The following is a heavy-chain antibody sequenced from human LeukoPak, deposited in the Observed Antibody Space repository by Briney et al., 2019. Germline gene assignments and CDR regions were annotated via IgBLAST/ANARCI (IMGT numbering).Heavy chain of an antibody. CDR1: GFTFSSYG. CDR3: AKDRSAVAATSAFDI. Sequence: PGRSLRLSCAASGFTFSSYGMHWVRQAPGKGLEWVAVIWYDGSNKYYADSVKGRFTISRDNSKNTLYLQMNSLRAEDTAIYFCAKDRSAVAATSAFDIWGQGTMVTVSS. J-gene: IGHJ3*02. D-gene: IGHD2-15*01. CDR2: IWYDGSNK. V-gene: IGHV3-33*06.